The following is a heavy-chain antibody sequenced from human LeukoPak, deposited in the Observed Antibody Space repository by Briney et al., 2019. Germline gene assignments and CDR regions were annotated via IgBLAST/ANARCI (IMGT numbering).Heavy chain of an antibody. V-gene: IGHV3-23*01. J-gene: IGHJ4*02. CDR2: ISGSGGST. CDR3: AKGTYGSGSYPYFDY. Sequence: GGSLRLSCAASGFTFSSYAMSWVRQAPGKGLEWVSAISGSGGSTYYADSVKGRFTISRDNSKNTLYLQMSSLRAEDTAVYYCAKGTYGSGSYPYFDYWGQGTLVTVSS. CDR1: GFTFSSYA. D-gene: IGHD3-10*01.